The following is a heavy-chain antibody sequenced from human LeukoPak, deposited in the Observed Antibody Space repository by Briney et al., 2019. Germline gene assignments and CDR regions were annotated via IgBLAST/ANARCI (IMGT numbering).Heavy chain of an antibody. CDR3: ARQDDSGTGYSSS. D-gene: IGHD6-13*01. J-gene: IGHJ4*02. V-gene: IGHV4-39*01. Sequence: PSETLSLTCTVSGGSISSSSYYWGWIRQPPGKGLEWIGSIYYSGSTYYNPSLKSRVTISVDTSKNQFSLKLSSVTAADTAVYYCARQDDSGTGYSSSWGKGTLVTVSS. CDR1: GGSISSSSYY. CDR2: IYYSGST.